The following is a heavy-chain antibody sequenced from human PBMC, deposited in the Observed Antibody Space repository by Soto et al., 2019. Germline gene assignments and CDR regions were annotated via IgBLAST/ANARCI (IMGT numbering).Heavy chain of an antibody. CDR1: GFTFSDYY. V-gene: IGHV3-11*06. CDR2: ISSSSSYT. CDR3: ARGGSSTSWIDY. Sequence: GGSLRLSCAASGFTFSDYYMSWIRQAPGKGLEWVSYISSSSSYTNYADSVKGRFTISRDNAKNSLYLQMNSLRAEDTAVYYCARGGSSTSWIDYWGQGTLVTVSS. J-gene: IGHJ4*02. D-gene: IGHD2-2*01.